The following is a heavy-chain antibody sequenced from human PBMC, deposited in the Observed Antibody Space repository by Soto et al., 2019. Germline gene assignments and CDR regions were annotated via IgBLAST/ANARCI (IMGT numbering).Heavy chain of an antibody. CDR2: INPSGGST. CDR3: ARDRAVAGTAGPLYYYYYGMDV. J-gene: IGHJ6*02. D-gene: IGHD6-19*01. V-gene: IGHV1-46*01. Sequence: ASLKRSCKASGYTFSVDYIRWRRHDNRQGLEWMGIINPSGGSTSYAQKFQGRVTMTRDTSTSTVYMELSSLRSEDTAVYYCARDRAVAGTAGPLYYYYYGMDVWGQGTTVTVSS. CDR1: GYTFSVDY.